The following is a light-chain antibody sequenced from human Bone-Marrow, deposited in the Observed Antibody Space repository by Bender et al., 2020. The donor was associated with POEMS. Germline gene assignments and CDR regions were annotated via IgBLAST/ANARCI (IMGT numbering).Light chain of an antibody. CDR2: DVT. Sequence: QSALTQPDSVSGSLGQSITISCTGTNSDLNTYRYVSWYQQHPGKAPKLMLFDVTNRPSGIPNRFTGSYSGKTASLTISGLQAEDEAEYYCSSYIDTNTRVFGTGTKVTVL. J-gene: IGLJ1*01. CDR1: NSDLNTYRY. V-gene: IGLV2-14*03. CDR3: SSYIDTNTRV.